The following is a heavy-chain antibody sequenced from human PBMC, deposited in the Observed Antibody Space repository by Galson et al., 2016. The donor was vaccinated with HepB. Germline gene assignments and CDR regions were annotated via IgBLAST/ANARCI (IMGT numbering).Heavy chain of an antibody. CDR3: ARVYCSGVSCYGDAFDI. J-gene: IGHJ3*02. CDR2: INSDGTIS. V-gene: IGHV3-74*01. Sequence: SLRLSCAASGFAFGSHWMHWVRQVPGKGLVWVSRINSDGTISNYADSVKGRFTISRDNAKNTLYLQMNSLRPGDTAVYFCARVYCSGVSCYGDAFDIWGQGTMVTVSP. CDR1: GFAFGSHW. D-gene: IGHD2-15*01.